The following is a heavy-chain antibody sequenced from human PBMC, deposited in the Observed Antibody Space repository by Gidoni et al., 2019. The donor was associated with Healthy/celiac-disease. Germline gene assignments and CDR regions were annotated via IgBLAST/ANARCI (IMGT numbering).Heavy chain of an antibody. CDR3: ARLDGIAVAGTVDY. D-gene: IGHD6-19*01. CDR1: GYSFISYW. CDR2: IYPGDSDT. Sequence: EVQLVQSGAEGKKPGESLKIPCKGSGYSFISYWIGWVRQMPGKGLEWMGIIYPGDSDTKYSPSFQGQVTISADKSISIAYLQWSSLKASDTAMYYCARLDGIAVAGTVDYWGQGTLVTVSS. J-gene: IGHJ4*02. V-gene: IGHV5-51*03.